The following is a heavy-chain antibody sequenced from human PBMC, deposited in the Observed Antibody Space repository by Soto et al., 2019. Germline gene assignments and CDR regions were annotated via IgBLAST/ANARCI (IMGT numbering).Heavy chain of an antibody. J-gene: IGHJ1*01. D-gene: IGHD6-25*01. CDR2: IYYSGST. Sequence: QVQLQESGPGLVKPSETLSLTCTVSGGSVSSGSYYWSWIRQPPGKGLEWIGYIYYSGSTNYNPSLQSRVNISVDTSKNQFSLKLSSVTAADTAVYYCARDAATDAEYCQHWGQGTLVTVSS. V-gene: IGHV4-61*01. CDR3: ARDAATDAEYCQH. CDR1: GGSVSSGSYY.